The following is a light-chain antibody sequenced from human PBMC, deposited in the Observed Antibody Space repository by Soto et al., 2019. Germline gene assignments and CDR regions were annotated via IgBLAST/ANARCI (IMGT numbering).Light chain of an antibody. J-gene: IGKJ5*01. CDR2: GAS. Sequence: EIVLTQSPGTLSLSPGERATLSCRASQSVSSSYLAWYQQKPGQAPRLLIYGASGMATGIPDRFSGSGSGTDFALTISRLETEDFAVYYCQQYGSSPPVTLDQGTRLEI. CDR1: QSVSSSY. CDR3: QQYGSSPPVT. V-gene: IGKV3-20*01.